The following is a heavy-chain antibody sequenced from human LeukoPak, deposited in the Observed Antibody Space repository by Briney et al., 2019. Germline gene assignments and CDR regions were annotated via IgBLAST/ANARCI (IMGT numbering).Heavy chain of an antibody. CDR2: ISYDGTNK. Sequence: GGSLRLSCAASGFTFSSYGMHWVRQAPGKGLEWVAVISYDGTNKYYADSVKGRFTISRDNSKNTLYLQMNSLRAEDTAVYYCAKDVRRCNGACTWGQGTLVTVSS. CDR3: AKDVRRCNGACT. CDR1: GFTFSSYG. J-gene: IGHJ5*02. V-gene: IGHV3-30*18. D-gene: IGHD2-8*01.